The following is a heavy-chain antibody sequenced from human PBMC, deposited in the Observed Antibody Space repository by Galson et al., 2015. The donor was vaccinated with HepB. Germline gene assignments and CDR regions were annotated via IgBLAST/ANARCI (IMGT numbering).Heavy chain of an antibody. CDR2: IKQDGSEK. V-gene: IGHV3-7*01. Sequence: SLRLSCAASGFTFSSYWMSWVRQAPGKGPEWVANIKQDGSEKYYVDSVKGRFTISRDNAKNSLYLQMNSLRAEDTAVYYCARDIVVPAAPPPYYYYYYYMDVWGKGTTVTVSS. CDR3: ARDIVVPAAPPPYYYYYYYMDV. CDR1: GFTFSSYW. J-gene: IGHJ6*03. D-gene: IGHD2-2*01.